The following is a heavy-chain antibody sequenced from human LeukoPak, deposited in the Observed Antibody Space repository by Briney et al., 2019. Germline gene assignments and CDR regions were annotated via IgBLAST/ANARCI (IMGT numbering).Heavy chain of an antibody. V-gene: IGHV3-23*01. Sequence: PGGSLRLSCAASGFXFSSYVISWVRQVPGKGLEWVSAISGSGGGTYYADSVKGRFTISRDNSKNTLYLQTTSLRAEDTALYYCARRGAAGTYYFDYWGQGTLVTVSS. CDR1: GFXFSSYV. CDR3: ARRGAAGTYYFDY. CDR2: ISGSGGGT. D-gene: IGHD6-13*01. J-gene: IGHJ4*02.